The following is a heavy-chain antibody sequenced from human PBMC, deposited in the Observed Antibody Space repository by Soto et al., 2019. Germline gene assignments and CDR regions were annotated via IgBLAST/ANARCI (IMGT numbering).Heavy chain of an antibody. V-gene: IGHV1-2*02. D-gene: IGHD6-6*01. CDR2: INPNSGGT. CDR3: ARGGIAARPVYYYGMDV. J-gene: IGHJ6*02. CDR1: GYTFTGYY. Sequence: SVKVSCKASGYTFTGYYMQWVRQAPGQGLEWMGWINPNSGGTNYAQKFQGRVTMTRDTSISTAYMELSRLRSDDTAVYYCARGGIAARPVYYYGMDVWGQGTTVTVSS.